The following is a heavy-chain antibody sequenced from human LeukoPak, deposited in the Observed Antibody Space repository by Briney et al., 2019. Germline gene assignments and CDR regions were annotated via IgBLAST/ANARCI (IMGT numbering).Heavy chain of an antibody. J-gene: IGHJ4*02. CDR3: ARAGGASDSSGWYVFDY. CDR2: INPNSGGT. CDR1: GYTFTDYY. Sequence: ASVTVSCKASGYTFTDYYIHWVRQAPGQGLEWMGWINPNSGGTNYAQMFQGWVTMTRDTSISTAYMELSRLRSDDTAVYYCARAGGASDSSGWYVFDYWGQGTLVTVSS. D-gene: IGHD6-19*01. V-gene: IGHV1-2*04.